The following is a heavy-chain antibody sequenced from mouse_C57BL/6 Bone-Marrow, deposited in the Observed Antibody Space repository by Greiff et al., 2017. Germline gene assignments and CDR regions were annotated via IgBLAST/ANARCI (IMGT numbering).Heavy chain of an antibody. J-gene: IGHJ1*03. V-gene: IGHV1-85*01. CDR2: IYPIDGST. CDR1: GYTFTSYD. Sequence: VKLQESGPELVKPGASVKLSCKASGYTFTSYDINWVKQRPGQGLEWIGWIYPIDGSTKYNEKFKGKATLTVDTSSSTAYVELHSLTSEDSAVDFCARLEFDGSSGDWYFDVWGTGTTVTVSS. D-gene: IGHD1-1*01. CDR3: ARLEFDGSSGDWYFDV.